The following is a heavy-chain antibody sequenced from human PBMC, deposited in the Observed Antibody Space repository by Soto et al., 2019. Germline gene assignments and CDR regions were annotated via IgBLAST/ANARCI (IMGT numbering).Heavy chain of an antibody. V-gene: IGHV4-31*03. D-gene: IGHD3-3*01. CDR2: IYYSGST. CDR1: GGSISSGGYY. Sequence: QVQLQESGPGLVKPSQTLSLTCTVSGGSISSGGYYWSWIRQHPGKGLEWIGYIYYSGSTYYNPSLKSRVTISVDTSKNQFSLKLSSVTAADTAVYYCARDSHAPPSYYDFWSGYYGMDVWGQGTTVTVSS. J-gene: IGHJ6*02. CDR3: ARDSHAPPSYYDFWSGYYGMDV.